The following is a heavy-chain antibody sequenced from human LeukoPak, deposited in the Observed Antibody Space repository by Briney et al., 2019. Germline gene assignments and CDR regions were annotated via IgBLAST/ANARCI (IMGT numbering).Heavy chain of an antibody. V-gene: IGHV1-18*01. CDR2: ISAYNGNT. CDR1: GYTFTSYG. Sequence: ASVKVSCKASGYTFTSYGISWVRQAPGQGLEWTGWISAYNGNTNYAQKLQGRVTMTTDTSTSTAYMELSSLRSEDTAVYYCARGFRRDYRNFDFERYFDYWGQGTLVTVSS. CDR3: ARGFRRDYRNFDFERYFDY. D-gene: IGHD3-9*01. J-gene: IGHJ4*02.